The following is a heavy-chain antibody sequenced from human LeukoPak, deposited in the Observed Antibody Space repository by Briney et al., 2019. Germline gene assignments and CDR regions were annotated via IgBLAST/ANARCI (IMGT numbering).Heavy chain of an antibody. J-gene: IGHJ4*02. CDR3: ATLGGIAARPG. V-gene: IGHV1-69*05. D-gene: IGHD6-6*01. CDR2: IIPIFGTA. CDR1: GGTFSSYA. Sequence: GASVKVSCKASGGTFSSYAISWVRQAPGQGLEWVGGIIPIFGTANYAQKFQGRVTITTDESTSTAYMELSSLRSEDTAVYYCATLGGIAARPGWGQGTLVTVSS.